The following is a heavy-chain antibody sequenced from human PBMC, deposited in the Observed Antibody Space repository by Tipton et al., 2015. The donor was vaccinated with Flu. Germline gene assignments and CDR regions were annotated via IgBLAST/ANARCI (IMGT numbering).Heavy chain of an antibody. D-gene: IGHD5-24*01. J-gene: IGHJ4*02. CDR3: AREARMRWTDS. Sequence: GSLRLSCAASGFSFNFHWMTWVRQAPGKGLEWVANIDQSGRERYYVDSVKGRFTISRDNAENSLYLQANNLRAEDTAIYYCAREARMRWTDSWGQGTLVTVSS. CDR2: IDQSGRER. V-gene: IGHV3-7*03. CDR1: GFSFNFHW.